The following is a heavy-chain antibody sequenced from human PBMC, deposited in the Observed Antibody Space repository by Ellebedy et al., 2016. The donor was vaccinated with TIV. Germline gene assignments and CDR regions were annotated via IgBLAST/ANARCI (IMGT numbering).Heavy chain of an antibody. CDR3: AGGISVAGTSLGF. J-gene: IGHJ1*01. D-gene: IGHD6-19*01. CDR2: ISTTGGST. Sequence: GGSLRLSCSASGFTFSNFAILWVRQPPGKGLEYVSTISTTGGSTYYADSVKGRFTISRDNSKNTLYLQMISLRAEDTAVYYCAGGISVAGTSLGFWGQGALVTVST. V-gene: IGHV3-64D*09. CDR1: GFTFSNFA.